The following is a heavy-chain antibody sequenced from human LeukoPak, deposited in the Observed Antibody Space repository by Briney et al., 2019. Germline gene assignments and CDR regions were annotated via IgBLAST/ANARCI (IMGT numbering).Heavy chain of an antibody. Sequence: ASVKVSCKASGYTFTSYDINWVRQATGQGLEWMGWMNPNSGNTGYPQKFQGRVTMTRNTSISTAYMELSSLRSEDTAVYYCARDLGGYDSSGYDYWGQGTLVTVSS. J-gene: IGHJ4*02. CDR1: GYTFTSYD. CDR2: MNPNSGNT. V-gene: IGHV1-8*01. D-gene: IGHD3-22*01. CDR3: ARDLGGYDSSGYDY.